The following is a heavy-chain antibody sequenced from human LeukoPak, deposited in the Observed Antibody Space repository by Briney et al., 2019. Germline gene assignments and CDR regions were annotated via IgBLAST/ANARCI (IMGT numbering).Heavy chain of an antibody. CDR1: GFTFSSYS. J-gene: IGHJ4*02. CDR2: ISSSSSYI. D-gene: IGHD6-13*01. Sequence: GGSLRLSCAASGFTFSSYSMNWVRQAPGKGVEGGSSISSSSSYIYYAASVKGRFTISRDNAKNSLYLQMNSLRAEDTAVYYCARGGSSSAPIDYWGQGTLVTVSS. CDR3: ARGGSSSAPIDY. V-gene: IGHV3-21*01.